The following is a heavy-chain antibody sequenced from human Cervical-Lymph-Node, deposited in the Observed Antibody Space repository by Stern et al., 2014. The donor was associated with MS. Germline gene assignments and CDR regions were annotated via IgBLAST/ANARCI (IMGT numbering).Heavy chain of an antibody. CDR3: ARERGYCSGGRCHPYSFDY. D-gene: IGHD2-15*01. CDR2: ISDDGAKE. V-gene: IGHV3-30-3*01. Sequence: MQLVESGGGLVQPGRSLRLSCAPSGFTFSHFALHWVRQSPGKVLEWVAFISDDGAKEYYADSVKGRFTISRDNSNNTLYLQMTSMRTEDTAMYFCARERGYCSGGRCHPYSFDYWGQGTLVTVSS. CDR1: GFTFSHFA. J-gene: IGHJ4*02.